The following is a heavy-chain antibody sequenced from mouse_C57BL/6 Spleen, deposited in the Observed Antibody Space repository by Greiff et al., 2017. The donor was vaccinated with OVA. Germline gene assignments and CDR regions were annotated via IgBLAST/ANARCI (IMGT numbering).Heavy chain of an antibody. CDR3: AIRGYYSNYVGWSAY. J-gene: IGHJ3*01. V-gene: IGHV1-55*01. CDR2: IYPGSGST. D-gene: IGHD2-5*01. CDR1: GYTFTSYW. Sequence: VQLQQPGAELVKPGASVKMSCKASGYTFTSYWLTWVKQRPGQGLEWIGAIYPGSGSTNYNEKFKSKATLTVDTSSSTAYMQLSSLTSEDSAVYYGAIRGYYSNYVGWSAYWGQGTLVTVSA.